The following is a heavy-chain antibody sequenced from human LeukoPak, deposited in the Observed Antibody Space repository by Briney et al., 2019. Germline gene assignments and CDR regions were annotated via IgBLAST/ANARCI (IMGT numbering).Heavy chain of an antibody. J-gene: IGHJ4*02. V-gene: IGHV3-23*01. CDR1: GFPFSTYA. D-gene: IGHD3-10*01. Sequence: GGSLRLSCAASGFPFSTYAMSWVRQAPGMRREWVSSISDGGESTNYADSVEGRFTISRDNSKNPLYLQMNSLRAEDTALYYCVKFFLPYLAGGTGSRWGQGTLVTVSS. CDR2: ISDGGEST. CDR3: VKFFLPYLAGGTGSR.